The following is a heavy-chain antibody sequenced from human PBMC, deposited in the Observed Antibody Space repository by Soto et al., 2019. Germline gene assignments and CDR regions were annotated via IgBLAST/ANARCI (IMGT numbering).Heavy chain of an antibody. V-gene: IGHV4-30-2*01. D-gene: IGHD5-12*01. CDR2: IFHNGGT. CDR1: GYSISSGGYY. CDR3: ARLDGYNSFDF. J-gene: IGHJ4*02. Sequence: QIQLQESGSGLVKPSRTLSLTCAVSGYSISSGGYYWSWIRQPQGKGLEWIGYIFHNGGTYYNPSLESRVTISLDRSMNQFSLKVSTVTAADTALYYCARLDGYNSFDFWGQGTLVTVSS.